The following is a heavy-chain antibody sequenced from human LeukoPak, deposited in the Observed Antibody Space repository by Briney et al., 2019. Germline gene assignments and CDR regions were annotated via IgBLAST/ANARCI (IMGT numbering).Heavy chain of an antibody. D-gene: IGHD1-14*01. V-gene: IGHV4-59*01. Sequence: PSETLSLTCTVSGGSISSYYWTWIRQPPGKGLEWIGYVYYTGTTNYNPSLKSRATISVDTSKNQFSLKLRSVTAADTAVYYCARVITYHYGMDVWGQGTTVTISS. CDR3: ARVITYHYGMDV. CDR2: VYYTGTT. J-gene: IGHJ6*02. CDR1: GGSISSYY.